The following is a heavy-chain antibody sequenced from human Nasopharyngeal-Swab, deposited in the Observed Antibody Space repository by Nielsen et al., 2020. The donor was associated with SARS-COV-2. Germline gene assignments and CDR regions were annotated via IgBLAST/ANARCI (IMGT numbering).Heavy chain of an antibody. D-gene: IGHD6-13*01. Sequence: WIRQPPGKGLAWIGSIYYSGSTYYNPSLKSRVTISVDTSKSQFSLKLSSVTAADTAVYYCASIAAAGAPGYWGQGTLVTVSS. J-gene: IGHJ4*02. CDR3: ASIAAAGAPGY. CDR2: IYYSGST. V-gene: IGHV4-39*01.